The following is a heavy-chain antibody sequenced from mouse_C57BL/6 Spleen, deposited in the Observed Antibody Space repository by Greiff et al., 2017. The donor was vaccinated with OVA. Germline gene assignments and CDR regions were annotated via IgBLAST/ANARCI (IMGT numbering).Heavy chain of an antibody. Sequence: EVQLQQSGPELVKPGASVKISCKASGYTFTDYYMNWVKQSHGKSLEWIGDINPNNGGTSYNQKFKGKATLTVDKSSSTAYMELRSLTSEDSAVYYCARSRGANWVDYWGQGTTLTVSS. J-gene: IGHJ2*01. V-gene: IGHV1-26*01. CDR3: ARSRGANWVDY. CDR2: INPNNGGT. D-gene: IGHD4-1*01. CDR1: GYTFTDYY.